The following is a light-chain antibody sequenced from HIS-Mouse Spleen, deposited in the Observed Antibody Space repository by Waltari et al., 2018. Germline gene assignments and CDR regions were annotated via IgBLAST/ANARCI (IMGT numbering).Light chain of an antibody. V-gene: IGLV2-23*01. CDR3: CSYAGSSTYWV. Sequence: QSALTQPASVSGSPGQSITIYCTGTSSDVGSYNLVSWYQQHPGEAPKLMIYEGSKRPSGVSNRFSGSKSGNTASLTISGLQAEDEADYYCCSYAGSSTYWVFGGGTKLTVL. CDR2: EGS. CDR1: SSDVGSYNL. J-gene: IGLJ3*02.